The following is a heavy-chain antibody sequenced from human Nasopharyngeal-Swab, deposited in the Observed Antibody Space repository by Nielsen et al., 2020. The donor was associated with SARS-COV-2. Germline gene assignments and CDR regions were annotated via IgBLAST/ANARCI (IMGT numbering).Heavy chain of an antibody. V-gene: IGHV3-49*04. CDR1: GFTFGDYA. D-gene: IGHD1-26*01. CDR2: IRSKAYGGTT. Sequence: GGSLRLSCTASGFTFGDYAMSWVRQAPGKGLEWVGFIRSKAYGGTTEYAASVKGRFTISRDDSKSIAYLQMNSLKTEDTAVYYCTRAFVGATTDYYYYGMDVWGQGTTVTVSS. CDR3: TRAFVGATTDYYYYGMDV. J-gene: IGHJ6*02.